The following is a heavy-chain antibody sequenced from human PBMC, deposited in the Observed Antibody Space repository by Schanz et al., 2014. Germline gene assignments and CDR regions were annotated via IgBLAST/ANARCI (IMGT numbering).Heavy chain of an antibody. D-gene: IGHD3-22*01. CDR1: RYTFNTYG. CDR3: AREVGLYDRGWFDP. Sequence: GPGVKEPGASVKVSCEASRYTFNTYGLNWVRQAPGQGLEWMGWISAYTNNTNYAQKVQGRVTMTTDTSTSTAYMELSSLRSEDTAVYYCAREVGLYDRGWFDPWGQGTLVTVSS. CDR2: ISAYTNNT. V-gene: IGHV1-18*01. J-gene: IGHJ5*02.